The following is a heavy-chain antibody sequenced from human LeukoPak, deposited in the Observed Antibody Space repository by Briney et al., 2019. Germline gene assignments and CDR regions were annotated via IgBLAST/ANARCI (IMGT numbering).Heavy chain of an antibody. CDR3: ARFKRGSGYYSGFDY. Sequence: ASVKVSCKASGYTFTGYYMHWVRQAPGQGLEWMGWINPNSGGTNCAQKFQGRVTMTRDTSISTAYMELSRLRSDDTAVYYCARFKRGSGYYSGFDYWGQGTLVTVSS. CDR2: INPNSGGT. V-gene: IGHV1-2*02. J-gene: IGHJ4*02. CDR1: GYTFTGYY. D-gene: IGHD3-22*01.